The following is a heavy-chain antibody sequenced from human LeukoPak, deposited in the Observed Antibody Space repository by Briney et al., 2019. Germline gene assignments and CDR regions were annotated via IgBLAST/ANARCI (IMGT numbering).Heavy chain of an antibody. CDR1: GYTLTSYG. D-gene: IGHD1-26*01. Sequence: GPSVNVSCKASGYTLTSYGTSWARQAPGQGLEWMGWISAYNGSTNYAQKLQGRVTMTTDTSTSTAYMELRGLRSDDTAVYYCARDRWELPLMDVWGKGNTVTVSS. CDR2: ISAYNGST. CDR3: ARDRWELPLMDV. J-gene: IGHJ6*04. V-gene: IGHV1-18*01.